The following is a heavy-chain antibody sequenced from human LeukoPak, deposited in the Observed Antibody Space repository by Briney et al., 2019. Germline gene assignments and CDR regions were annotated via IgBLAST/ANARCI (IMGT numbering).Heavy chain of an antibody. CDR3: ARAGKLRFLERRNNYFDY. V-gene: IGHV3-48*03. CDR2: ISSSGSTI. Sequence: PGGSLRLSCAASGFTFSSYEMNWVRQAPGKGLEWVSYISSSGSTIYYADSVKGRFTISRDNAKNSLYLQVNSLRAEDTAVYYCARAGKLRFLERRNNYFDYWGQGTLVTVSS. CDR1: GFTFSSYE. J-gene: IGHJ4*02. D-gene: IGHD3-3*01.